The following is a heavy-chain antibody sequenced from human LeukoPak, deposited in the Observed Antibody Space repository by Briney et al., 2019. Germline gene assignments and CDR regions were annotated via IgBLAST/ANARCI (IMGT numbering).Heavy chain of an antibody. V-gene: IGHV4-59*01. CDR2: IFCSGST. D-gene: IGHD1-7*01. J-gene: IGHJ4*02. CDR1: GGSISNYY. Sequence: SETLSLTCTVSGGSISNYYWSWIRQPPGKGLEWIGYIFCSGSTNYNPSLKSRVTISVDTSKNQFSLKLYSVTAADTAVYYCARGKLPHDYWGQGTLVTVSS. CDR3: ARGKLPHDY.